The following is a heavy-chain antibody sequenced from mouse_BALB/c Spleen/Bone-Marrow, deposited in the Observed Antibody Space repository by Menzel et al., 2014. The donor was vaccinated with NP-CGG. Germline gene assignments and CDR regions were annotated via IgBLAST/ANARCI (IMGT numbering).Heavy chain of an antibody. CDR2: INSNGGGH. CDR1: GFTFSSYG. V-gene: IGHV5-6-3*01. J-gene: IGHJ3*01. D-gene: IGHD2-4*01. CDR3: ARGDDYVSWFAY. Sequence: VQGVESGGGLVQPGGSLKLSCAASGFTFSSYGLSWVRLTPDKKLELVATINSNGGGHYYPDSVKGRFTISRDNAKNTLYLQMSSLKSEDTAMYYCARGDDYVSWFAYWGQGTLVTVSA.